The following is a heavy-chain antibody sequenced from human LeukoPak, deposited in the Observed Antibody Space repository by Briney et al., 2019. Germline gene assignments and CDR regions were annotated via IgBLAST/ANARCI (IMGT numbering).Heavy chain of an antibody. V-gene: IGHV1-69*04. CDR1: RGTFSSYA. CDR3: AGSYDSSGYDVAFDI. D-gene: IGHD3-22*01. J-gene: IGHJ3*02. Sequence: SVKVSCKASRGTFSSYAISWVRQAPGQGLEWMGRIIPILGIANYAQQFQGRVTITADKSTSTAYMELSSLRSEDTAVYYCAGSYDSSGYDVAFDIWGQGTMVTVSS. CDR2: IIPILGIA.